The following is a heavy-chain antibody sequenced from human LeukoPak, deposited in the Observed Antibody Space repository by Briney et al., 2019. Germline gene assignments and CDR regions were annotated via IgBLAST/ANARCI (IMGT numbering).Heavy chain of an antibody. V-gene: IGHV3-7*01. CDR1: GFTFSSYA. Sequence: GGSLRLSCAASGFTFSSYAMSWVRQAPGKGLEWVANIKQDGSEKYYVDSVKGRFTISRDNAKNSLYLQMNSLRAEDTAVYYCARSTVITGYFDLWGRGTLVTVSS. CDR2: IKQDGSEK. CDR3: ARSTVITGYFDL. J-gene: IGHJ2*01. D-gene: IGHD4-17*01.